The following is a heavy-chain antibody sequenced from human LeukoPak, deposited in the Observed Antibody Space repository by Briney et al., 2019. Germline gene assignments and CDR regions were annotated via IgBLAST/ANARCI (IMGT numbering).Heavy chain of an antibody. D-gene: IGHD5-18*01. V-gene: IGHV3-7*01. CDR1: GFTFSSYW. Sequence: GGSLRLSCAASGFTFSSYWMSWVRQAPGKGLEWVAKIKQDGSEKYYVDSMKGRFTISRDNAKNSLYLQMNSLRAEDTAVYYCAREVAGGYSLIIDYWGQGTLVTVSS. CDR2: IKQDGSEK. CDR3: AREVAGGYSLIIDY. J-gene: IGHJ4*02.